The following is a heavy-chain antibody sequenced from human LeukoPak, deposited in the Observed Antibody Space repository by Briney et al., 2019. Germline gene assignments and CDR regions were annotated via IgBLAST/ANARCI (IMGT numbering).Heavy chain of an antibody. V-gene: IGHV3-48*01. J-gene: IGHJ4*02. Sequence: GGSLRLSCATSGFTFSSYSMNWVRQAPGKGLEWVSYISSSSSPKFYADSVKGRFTISRDNSKNTLYLQMNSLRAEDTAVYYCAKEMLGYSSSSLDYWGQGTLVTVSS. CDR1: GFTFSSYS. CDR2: ISSSSSPK. CDR3: AKEMLGYSSSSLDY. D-gene: IGHD6-13*01.